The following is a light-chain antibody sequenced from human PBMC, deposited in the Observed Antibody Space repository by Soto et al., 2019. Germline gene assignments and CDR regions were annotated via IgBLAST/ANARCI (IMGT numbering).Light chain of an antibody. CDR3: QQYDSYPLT. CDR1: QSVSSW. V-gene: IGKV1-5*03. Sequence: DIQMTQSPSTLSASVGDRVTITCRASQSVSSWLAWYQQRPGNAPNLLIYKASSLESGVPSRFSGSGSGTEFTLTVSSLQPDDFATYYFQQYDSYPLTFGGDTKVDIK. J-gene: IGKJ4*01. CDR2: KAS.